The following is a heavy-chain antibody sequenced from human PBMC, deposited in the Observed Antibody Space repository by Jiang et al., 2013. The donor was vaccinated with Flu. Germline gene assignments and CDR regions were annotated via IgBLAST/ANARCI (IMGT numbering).Heavy chain of an antibody. CDR2: ISGSDEK. Sequence: VNPTQTLTLTCTFSGFPLSSSGSAVGWVRQPPGGALEWLALISGSDEKNYRPHLMSRLTLTKGSSGDQVVLTMTNVGPMDTGTYYCAHSSRHYHILTGYYFASFDFWGLGTTVTVSS. V-gene: IGHV2-5*01. J-gene: IGHJ3*01. CDR3: AHSSRHYHILTGYYFASFDF. D-gene: IGHD3-9*01. CDR1: GFPLSSSGSA.